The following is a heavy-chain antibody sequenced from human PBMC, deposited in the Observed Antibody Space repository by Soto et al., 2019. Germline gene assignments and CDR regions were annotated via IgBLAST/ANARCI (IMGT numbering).Heavy chain of an antibody. CDR1: GGSFSGFY. J-gene: IGHJ4*02. Sequence: SETLSLTCAIYGGSFSGFYWSWIRQPPGKGLDWIGYIYYSGSTNYNPSLKSRVTISVDTSKNQFSLKLSSVTAADTAVYYCARARVEMATIVDYWGQGTLVTVSS. V-gene: IGHV4-59*01. D-gene: IGHD5-12*01. CDR2: IYYSGST. CDR3: ARARVEMATIVDY.